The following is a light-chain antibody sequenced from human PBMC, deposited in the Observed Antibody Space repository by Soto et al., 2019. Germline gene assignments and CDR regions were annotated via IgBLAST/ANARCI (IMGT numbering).Light chain of an antibody. CDR3: AAWDGSRNGYV. Sequence: QSVLTQPPSASGTPGQRVTISCSGSSSNIGSNTVNWYQQLPGTAPKLLIYSNNQRPSGVPDRFSGSKSGTSASLAISGLQSEEGAEYYCAAWDGSRNGYVFGTGTKVTVL. V-gene: IGLV1-44*01. CDR1: SSNIGSNT. J-gene: IGLJ1*01. CDR2: SNN.